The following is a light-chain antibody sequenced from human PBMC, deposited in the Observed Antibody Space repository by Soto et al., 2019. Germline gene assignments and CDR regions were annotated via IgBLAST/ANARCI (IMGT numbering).Light chain of an antibody. J-gene: IGKJ2*01. CDR3: QQSASWYT. CDR2: GAS. V-gene: IGKV3-20*01. CDR1: QSLTSDY. Sequence: EIVLTQSPGTLSLSPGDSATLSCRASQSLTSDYLAWYQQRPGQAPRLLIYGASRRATGIPDRFSGYKSGTDCPLTISRLEPEDFAIYYCQQSASWYTFGQGTKLEIK.